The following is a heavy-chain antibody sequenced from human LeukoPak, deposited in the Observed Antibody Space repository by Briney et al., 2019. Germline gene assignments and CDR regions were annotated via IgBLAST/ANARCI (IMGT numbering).Heavy chain of an antibody. J-gene: IGHJ4*02. V-gene: IGHV1-8*01. CDR2: MNPNSGNT. CDR3: ARAPREQWLVLPPYYFDY. CDR1: GYTFTSYD. Sequence: ASVKVSCKASGYTFTSYDINWVRQPTGKGLEWMGWMNPNSGNTGYAQKFQGRVTMTRNTSISTAYMELSSLRSEDTAVYYCARAPREQWLVLPPYYFDYWGQGTLVTVSS. D-gene: IGHD6-19*01.